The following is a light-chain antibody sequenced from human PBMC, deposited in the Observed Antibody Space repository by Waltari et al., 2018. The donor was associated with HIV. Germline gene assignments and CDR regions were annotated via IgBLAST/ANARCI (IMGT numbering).Light chain of an antibody. V-gene: IGKV3-11*01. CDR1: QSISNY. J-gene: IGKJ4*01. CDR3: QQRSAWPLT. CDR2: DAS. Sequence: EIVLTQSPATLSLSPGDRVTLSCRASQSISNYLAWYQQKPGQAHRLLIYDASNRTTGIPARFSGSGSGTEFSLTISSLEPEDLGVYYCQQRSAWPLTFGGGNKVEIK.